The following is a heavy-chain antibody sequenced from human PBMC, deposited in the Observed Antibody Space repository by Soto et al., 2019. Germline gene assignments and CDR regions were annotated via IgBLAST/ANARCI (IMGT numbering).Heavy chain of an antibody. CDR3: ARDSGSSSWWEKYYYYYGMDV. CDR2: INPNSGGT. V-gene: IGHV1-2*04. CDR1: GGTFSSYA. Sequence: GASVKVSCKASGGTFSSYAISWVRQAPGQGLEWMGGINPNSGGTNYAQKFQGWVTMTRDTSISTAYMELSRLRSDDTAVYYCARDSGSSSWWEKYYYYYGMDVWGQGTTVTVSS. J-gene: IGHJ6*02. D-gene: IGHD6-13*01.